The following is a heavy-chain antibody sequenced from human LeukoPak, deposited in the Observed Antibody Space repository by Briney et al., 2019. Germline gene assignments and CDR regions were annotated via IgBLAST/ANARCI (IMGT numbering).Heavy chain of an antibody. CDR2: IYSGGST. D-gene: IGHD4-17*01. CDR3: VRNHDYGDYVDY. V-gene: IGHV3-66*01. J-gene: IGHJ4*02. Sequence: PGGSLRLSCAASGFTIGAYSMHWIRQAPGKGLEWVSVIYSGGSTYYADSVKGRFTISRDNSKNTLYLQMNSLRAEDTAVYYCVRNHDYGDYVDYWGQGTLVTVSS. CDR1: GFTIGAYS.